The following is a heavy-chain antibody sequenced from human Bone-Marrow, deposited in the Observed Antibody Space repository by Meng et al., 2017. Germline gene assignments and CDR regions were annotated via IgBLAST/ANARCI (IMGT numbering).Heavy chain of an antibody. CDR1: GYSISSGYY. CDR3: ARAKGRSYKNIVLMVYAQGYGMDV. V-gene: IGHV4-38-2*01. D-gene: IGHD2-8*01. J-gene: IGHJ6*02. CDR2: IYHSGST. Sequence: ESLKISCAVSGYSISSGYYWGWIRQPPGKGLEWIGSIYHSGSTYYNPSLKSRVTISVDTSKNQFSLKLSSVTAADTAVYYCARAKGRSYKNIVLMVYAQGYGMDVWGQGTTVTVSS.